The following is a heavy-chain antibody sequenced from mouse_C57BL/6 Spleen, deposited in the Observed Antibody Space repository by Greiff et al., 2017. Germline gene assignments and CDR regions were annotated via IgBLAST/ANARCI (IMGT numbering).Heavy chain of an antibody. CDR1: GYTFTSYW. CDR3: ARSTMVTTDYFDY. CDR2: IHPNSGST. V-gene: IGHV1-64*01. Sequence: QVQLQQPGAELVKPGASVKLSCKASGYTFTSYWMHWVKQRPGQGLEWIGMIHPNSGSTNYNEKFKSKATLTVDKASSTAYMQLSSLTSEDSAVYYGARSTMVTTDYFDYWGQGTTLTVSS. D-gene: IGHD2-2*01. J-gene: IGHJ2*01.